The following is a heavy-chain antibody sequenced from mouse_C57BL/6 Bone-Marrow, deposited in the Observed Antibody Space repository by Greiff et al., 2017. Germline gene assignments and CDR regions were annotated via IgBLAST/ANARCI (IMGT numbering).Heavy chain of an antibody. CDR3: TRYYGNYGFAY. D-gene: IGHD2-1*01. V-gene: IGHV1-15*01. J-gene: IGHJ3*01. CDR2: IDPETGGT. Sequence: QVQLQQSGAELVRPGASVTLSCKASGYTFTDYEMHWVKQTPVHGLEWIGAIDPETGGTAYNQKFKGKAILNADKSSSTAYMELRSLTSEDSAVYYCTRYYGNYGFAYWGQGTLVTVSA. CDR1: GYTFTDYE.